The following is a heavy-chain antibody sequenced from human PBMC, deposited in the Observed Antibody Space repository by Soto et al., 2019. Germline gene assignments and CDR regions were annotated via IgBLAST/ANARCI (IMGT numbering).Heavy chain of an antibody. CDR3: ARGSHNPSERITIFGVVIYYYYGMDV. CDR1: GYTXTSYD. V-gene: IGHV1-8*01. J-gene: IGHJ6*02. CDR2: MNPNSGNT. Sequence: SXKVSCKGSGYTXTSYDIHWVRQATGQGLEWMGWMNPNSGNTGYAQKFQGRVTMNRNTSISTAYMELSSLRYEDTAVYYCARGSHNPSERITIFGVVIYYYYGMDVWGQGTTFTSP. D-gene: IGHD3-3*01.